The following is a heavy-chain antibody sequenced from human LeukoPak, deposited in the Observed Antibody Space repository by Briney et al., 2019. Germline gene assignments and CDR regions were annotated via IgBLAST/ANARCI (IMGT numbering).Heavy chain of an antibody. CDR1: GGSISSGGYY. D-gene: IGHD6-13*01. V-gene: IGHV4-31*03. CDR2: INHSGTT. J-gene: IGHJ4*02. Sequence: PSQTLSLTCTVSGGSISSGGYYWSWIRQHLGKGLEWIGYINHSGTTYYNPSLKSRVTISVDTSKNHFSLMLRPVTAADTAVYYCARWGHLVRQPAGDYWGQGTLVAVSS. CDR3: ARWGHLVRQPAGDY.